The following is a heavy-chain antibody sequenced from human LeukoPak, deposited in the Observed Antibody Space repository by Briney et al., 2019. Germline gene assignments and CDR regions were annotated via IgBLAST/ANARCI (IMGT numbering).Heavy chain of an antibody. D-gene: IGHD6-13*01. CDR1: GGSFSGYY. Sequence: PSEXXXXXXAVXGGSFSGYYWSWIRQPPGKGLEWIGEINHSGRTKYNPYLKRRGTISVDTYKNQFSLKLSSVTAADTAVYYCARGLSYSSSWYDYYYYMDVWGKGTTVTVSS. V-gene: IGHV4-34*01. J-gene: IGHJ6*03. CDR3: ARGLSYSSSWYDYYYYMDV. CDR2: INHSGRT.